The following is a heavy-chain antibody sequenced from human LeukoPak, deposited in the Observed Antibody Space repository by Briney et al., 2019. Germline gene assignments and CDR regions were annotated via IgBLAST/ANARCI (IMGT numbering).Heavy chain of an antibody. Sequence: ASVKVSCKASGYTFTGYYMHWVRQAPGQGLEWMGWINPNSSGTNYAQKFQGRVTMTRDTSISTAYMELSRLRSDDTAVYYCARDRDGYNFRIDYWGQGTLVTVSS. D-gene: IGHD5-24*01. CDR3: ARDRDGYNFRIDY. V-gene: IGHV1-2*02. J-gene: IGHJ4*02. CDR1: GYTFTGYY. CDR2: INPNSSGT.